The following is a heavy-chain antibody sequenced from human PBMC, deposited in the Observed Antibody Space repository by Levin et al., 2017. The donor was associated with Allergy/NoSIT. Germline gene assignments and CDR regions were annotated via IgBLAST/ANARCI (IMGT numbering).Heavy chain of an antibody. Sequence: PGGSLRLSCAASGFTFSNYALTWVRQAPGKGLEWVSALSGSGGNTYYADSVKGRFTISRDNSKNTLYLQMNSLRADDTAVYYCAKSQEAGAYPHDALDIWGQGTMVTVSS. V-gene: IGHV3-23*01. CDR3: AKSQEAGAYPHDALDI. J-gene: IGHJ3*02. CDR2: LSGSGGNT. CDR1: GFTFSNYA. D-gene: IGHD3-10*01.